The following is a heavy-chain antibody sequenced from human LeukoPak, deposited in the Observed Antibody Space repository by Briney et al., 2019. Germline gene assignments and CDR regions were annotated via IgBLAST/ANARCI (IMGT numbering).Heavy chain of an antibody. CDR3: ARCPHYDSSGYQNTDYYMDV. CDR2: IKQDGSEK. J-gene: IGHJ6*03. D-gene: IGHD3-22*01. CDR1: GFTFSSYW. Sequence: GSLRLSCAASGFTFSSYWMSWVRQAPGKGLEWVANIKQDGSEKYYVDSVKGRFTISRGNAKNSLYLQMNSLRAEDTAVYYCARCPHYDSSGYQNTDYYMDVWGKGTTVTISS. V-gene: IGHV3-7*01.